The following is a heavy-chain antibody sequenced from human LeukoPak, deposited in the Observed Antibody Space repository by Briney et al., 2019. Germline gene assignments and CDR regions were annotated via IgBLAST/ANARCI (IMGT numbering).Heavy chain of an antibody. V-gene: IGHV3-43D*04. Sequence: PGGSLRLSCAASGFTFVDYAMHCVRQAPGKCLEWLSLISWDGGSTYYADSVKGRFTISRGNSKNSLYLQMNSLRAEDTALYYCAKDIAPRTLLWFGEPATGMDVWGKGTTVTVSS. J-gene: IGHJ6*04. CDR3: AKDIAPRTLLWFGEPATGMDV. CDR1: GFTFVDYA. CDR2: ISWDGGST. D-gene: IGHD3-10*01.